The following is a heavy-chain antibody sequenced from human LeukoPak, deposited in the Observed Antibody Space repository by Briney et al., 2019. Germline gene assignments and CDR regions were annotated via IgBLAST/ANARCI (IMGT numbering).Heavy chain of an antibody. Sequence: SETLSLTCTVSGGSISSSSYYWGWIRQPPGKGLEWIGSIYYSGSTYYNPSLKSRVTISVDTSKNQFSLKLSSVTAADTAVYYCARHYGGKGDNWFDPWGQGTLVTVSS. CDR3: ARHYGGKGDNWFDP. V-gene: IGHV4-39*07. CDR1: GGSISSSSYY. J-gene: IGHJ5*02. CDR2: IYYSGST. D-gene: IGHD4-23*01.